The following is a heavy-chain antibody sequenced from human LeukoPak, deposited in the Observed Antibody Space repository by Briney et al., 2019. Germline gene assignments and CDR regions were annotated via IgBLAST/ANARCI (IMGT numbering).Heavy chain of an antibody. CDR2: IYHSGST. V-gene: IGHV4-38-2*01. CDR1: GYSISSGYY. D-gene: IGHD2-2*01. CDR3: ARVIGYCSSTSCYWFDP. J-gene: IGHJ5*02. Sequence: SETLSLTCAVSGYSISSGYYWGWIRQPPGKGLEWIGSIYHSGSTYYNPSLKSRVTISVDTSKNQLSLKLSSVTAADTAVYYCARVIGYCSSTSCYWFDPWGQGILVTVSS.